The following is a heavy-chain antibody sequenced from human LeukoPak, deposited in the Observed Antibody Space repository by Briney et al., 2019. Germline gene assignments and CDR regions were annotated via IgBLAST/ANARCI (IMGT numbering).Heavy chain of an antibody. J-gene: IGHJ4*02. Sequence: GGSLRLSCAASGFTFSSYSMNWVRQAPGKGLEWVSSISSSSTYIYYADSVKGRFTVSRDNAKNSLYLQMNSLRAEDTAVYYCARGDGDFDYWGQGTLVTVPS. V-gene: IGHV3-21*01. D-gene: IGHD2-21*01. CDR3: ARGDGDFDY. CDR2: ISSSSTYI. CDR1: GFTFSSYS.